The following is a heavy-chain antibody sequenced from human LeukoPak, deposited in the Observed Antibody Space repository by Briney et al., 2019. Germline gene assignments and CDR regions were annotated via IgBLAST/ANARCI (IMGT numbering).Heavy chain of an antibody. V-gene: IGHV3-9*01. CDR3: AKSTSPHYYYYYMDV. D-gene: IGHD2-2*01. CDR2: ISWNSGSI. J-gene: IGHJ6*03. CDR1: GFTFSSYE. Sequence: GGSLRLSCAASGFTFSSYEMNWVRQAPGKGLEWVSGISWNSGSIGYADSVKGRFTISRDNAKNSLYLQMNSLRAEDTALYYCAKSTSPHYYYYYMDVWGKGTTVTISS.